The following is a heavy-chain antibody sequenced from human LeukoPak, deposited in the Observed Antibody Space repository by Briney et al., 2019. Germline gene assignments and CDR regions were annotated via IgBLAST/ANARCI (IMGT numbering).Heavy chain of an antibody. V-gene: IGHV3-73*01. CDR3: RLRSTEDPFKWFDP. D-gene: IGHD2-2*01. J-gene: IGHJ5*02. CDR1: GFIFSGSD. Sequence: GGSLKLSCAASGFIFSGSDIHYFRQASGKGLEWVGRIKVRADNFVTAYAAPVKGRFTISRDDSKNTAYLRMNSLKTEDTAMYYCRLRSTEDPFKWFDPWGQGTLVTGSS. CDR2: IKVRADNFVT.